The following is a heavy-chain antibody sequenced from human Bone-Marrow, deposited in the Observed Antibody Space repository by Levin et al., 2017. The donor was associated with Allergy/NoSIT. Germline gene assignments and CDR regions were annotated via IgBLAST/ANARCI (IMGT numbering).Heavy chain of an antibody. CDR3: ARDNHYYDSDSYYPADSYFYYYGMDV. CDR2: IWNDGSHK. Sequence: GESLKISCLASGFTFRNHAMHWVRQAPGKGLEWVAVIWNDGSHKYHTDSVKGRFTISRDNSKNTLSLQMNSLRAEDTAVYYCARDNHYYDSDSYYPADSYFYYYGMDVWGQGTTVTVSS. CDR1: GFTFRNHA. J-gene: IGHJ6*02. V-gene: IGHV3-33*01. D-gene: IGHD3-16*01.